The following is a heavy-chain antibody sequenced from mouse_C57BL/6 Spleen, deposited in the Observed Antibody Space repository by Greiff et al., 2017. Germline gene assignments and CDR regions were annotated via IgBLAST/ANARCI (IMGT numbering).Heavy chain of an antibody. J-gene: IGHJ2*01. CDR1: GYSITSDY. V-gene: IGHV3-8*01. CDR3: ARGALLDDGSSWDYFDY. CDR2: ISYSGST. D-gene: IGHD1-1*01. Sequence: VQLQQSGPGLAKPSPTLSLTCSVTGYSITSDYWNWIRKFPGNKLEYMGYISYSGSTYYNPSHKSRISITRDTSKNQYYLQLNSVTTEDTATYYCARGALLDDGSSWDYFDYWGQGTTLTVSS.